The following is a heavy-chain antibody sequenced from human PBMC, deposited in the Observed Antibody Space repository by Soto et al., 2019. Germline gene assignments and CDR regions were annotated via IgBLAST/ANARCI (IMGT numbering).Heavy chain of an antibody. J-gene: IGHJ5*02. CDR1: GGSISSYF. D-gene: IGHD5-18*01. CDR3: ARGRWSELWFT. V-gene: IGHV4-39*01. Sequence: PSETLSLTCTVSGGSISSYFWGWIRQPPGKGLEWIGSMYYSGTTYYNPSLKSRVTISVDTSKNQFSLKLSSVTAADTAVYYCARGRWSELWFTWGQGTLVTVSS. CDR2: MYYSGTT.